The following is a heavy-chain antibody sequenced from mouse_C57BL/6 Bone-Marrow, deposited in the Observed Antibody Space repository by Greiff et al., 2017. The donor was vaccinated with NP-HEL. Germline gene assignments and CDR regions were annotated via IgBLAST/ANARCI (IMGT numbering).Heavy chain of an antibody. V-gene: IGHV1-7*01. CDR3: ARAIYYDDDGARDF. J-gene: IGHJ4*01. CDR2: IHPSSGYT. CDR1: GYTFTSYW. D-gene: IGHD2-4*01. Sequence: QVQLQQSGAELAKPGASVKLSCKASGYTFTSYWMHWVKQRPGQGLEWIGYIHPSSGYTKYNQKFKGKATLPVDKSSRTAYMELRSLTSEDSAVEYCARAIYYDDDGARDFGGQGTSVTVSA.